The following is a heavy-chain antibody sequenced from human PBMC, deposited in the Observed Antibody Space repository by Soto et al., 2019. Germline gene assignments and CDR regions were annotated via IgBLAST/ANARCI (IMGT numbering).Heavy chain of an antibody. CDR3: ARRPKRGSYSWCFDY. CDR1: GGSISSNAYY. D-gene: IGHD1-26*01. CDR2: VYYSGSA. J-gene: IGHJ4*02. V-gene: IGHV4-39*01. Sequence: QLQLQESGPGLVKASETLSLTCTVSGGSISSNAYYWGWIRQPPGKGLEWIGSVYYSGSANYNPSLKSRLTMSVDTSKNQFSLKLISVTAADTAVYYCARRPKRGSYSWCFDYWGQGTLVTVSP.